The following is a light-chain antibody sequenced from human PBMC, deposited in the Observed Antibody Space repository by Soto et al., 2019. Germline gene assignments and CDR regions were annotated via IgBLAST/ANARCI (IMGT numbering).Light chain of an antibody. V-gene: IGKV1-5*01. CDR3: QQYNSYSWT. J-gene: IGKJ1*01. Sequence: DIQMTQSPSTLSASVGDTVTITCRASQSISGWLAWYQQKPGEAPKLLIYDASSLESGVPSRFSGSGSGTEFTLTISNLQPDDFATYYCQQYNSYSWTFGQGTKVDIK. CDR1: QSISGW. CDR2: DAS.